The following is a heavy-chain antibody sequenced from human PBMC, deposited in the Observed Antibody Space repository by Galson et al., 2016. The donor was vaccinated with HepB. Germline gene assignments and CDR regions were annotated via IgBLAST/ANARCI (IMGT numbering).Heavy chain of an antibody. D-gene: IGHD3-10*01. CDR3: AREGRFRELFSGMDV. Sequence: SETLSLTCTVSGGSIGSDYWSWFRQPPGKGLEWIAYILYTGRTNYNPSLKSRVTISVDTSKNQFSLKLTSVTAADTAVYYCAREGRFRELFSGMDVWGKGITVTVAS. V-gene: IGHV4-59*13. CDR1: GGSIGSDY. CDR2: ILYTGRT. J-gene: IGHJ6*04.